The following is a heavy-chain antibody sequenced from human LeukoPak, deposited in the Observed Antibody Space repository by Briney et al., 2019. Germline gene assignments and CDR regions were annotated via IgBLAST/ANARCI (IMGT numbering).Heavy chain of an antibody. Sequence: PSQTLSLTCAVSGGSISSGNYYWSWIRQPAGKGLEWIGRFYSSGSTNYNPSLKSRVTISVDTSKNQFSLKLSSVTAADTAVYYCARHRAGAGKYFDYWGQGTLVTVSS. CDR3: ARHRAGAGKYFDY. J-gene: IGHJ4*02. D-gene: IGHD1-26*01. V-gene: IGHV4-61*02. CDR1: GGSISSGNYY. CDR2: FYSSGST.